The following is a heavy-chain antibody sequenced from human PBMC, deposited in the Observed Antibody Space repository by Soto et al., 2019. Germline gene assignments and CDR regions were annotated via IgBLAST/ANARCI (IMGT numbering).Heavy chain of an antibody. J-gene: IGHJ4*02. D-gene: IGHD1-7*01. CDR2: IYYSGST. V-gene: IGHV4-31*03. CDR1: GGSISGAGYY. CDR3: ARLVSDNWNYGAYYFDY. Sequence: SETLSLTCTVSGGSISGAGYYWSCVRQHPGKGLEWIGYIYYSGSTYYNPSLKSRLTMSVDTSKNQFSLKLSSVTAADTAVYYCARLVSDNWNYGAYYFDYWGQGTLVTVSS.